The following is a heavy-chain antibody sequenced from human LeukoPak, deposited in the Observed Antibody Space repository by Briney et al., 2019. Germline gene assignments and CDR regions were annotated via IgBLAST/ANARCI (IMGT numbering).Heavy chain of an antibody. Sequence: ASVKVSRKASGYTFTGYYMHWVRQAPGQGLEWMGWINPNSGGTNYAQKFQGRVTMTRDTSISTAYMELSRLRSDDTAVYYCARAGVVPAANYYYYYYMDVWGKGTTVTVSS. V-gene: IGHV1-2*02. D-gene: IGHD2-2*01. J-gene: IGHJ6*03. CDR1: GYTFTGYY. CDR3: ARAGVVPAANYYYYYYMDV. CDR2: INPNSGGT.